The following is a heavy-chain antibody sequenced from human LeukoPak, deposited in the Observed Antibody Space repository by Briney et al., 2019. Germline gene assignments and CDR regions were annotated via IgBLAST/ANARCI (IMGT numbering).Heavy chain of an antibody. CDR1: GFTFSSYA. Sequence: GGSLRLSCAASGFTFSSYAMSWVRQAPGKGLEWVSGISGSGGSTDYADSLKGRFTISRDNSKNSLYLQMNSLRAEDTAVYYCAKTPVRRFPLYFDYWGQGTLVTVSS. J-gene: IGHJ4*02. D-gene: IGHD3-3*01. V-gene: IGHV3-23*01. CDR3: AKTPVRRFPLYFDY. CDR2: ISGSGGST.